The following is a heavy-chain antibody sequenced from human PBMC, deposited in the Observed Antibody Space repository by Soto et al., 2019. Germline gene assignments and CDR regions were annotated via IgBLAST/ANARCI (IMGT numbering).Heavy chain of an antibody. CDR3: ARDPSSSYYFDY. Sequence: SETLSLTCTVSGGSISSYYWSWIRQPPGKGLEWIGYIYYSGSTNYNPSLKSRVTISVDTSKNQFSLRPSSVTAADTAVYYCARDPSSSYYFDYWGQGTLVTVSS. CDR2: IYYSGST. V-gene: IGHV4-59*01. CDR1: GGSISSYY. J-gene: IGHJ4*02. D-gene: IGHD6-6*01.